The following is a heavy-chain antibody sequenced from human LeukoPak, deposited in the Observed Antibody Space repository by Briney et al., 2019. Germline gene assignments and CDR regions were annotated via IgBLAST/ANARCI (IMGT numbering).Heavy chain of an antibody. CDR2: ISSNGGST. CDR3: ARDLGGSKDY. CDR1: GFTFSYYA. J-gene: IGHJ4*02. Sequence: GGSLRLSCSASGFTFSYYAMHWVRQTAGKGLEFVSGISSNGGSTYYADSLKGRFTISRDSAKNTLYLQMNSLRAEDTAVYYCARDLGGSKDYWGQGTLVIVSS. V-gene: IGHV3-64*04.